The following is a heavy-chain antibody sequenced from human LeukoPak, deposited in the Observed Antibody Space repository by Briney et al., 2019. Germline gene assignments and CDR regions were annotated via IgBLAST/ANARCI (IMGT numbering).Heavy chain of an antibody. CDR2: IYYSGST. CDR3: ARGLGNYDFWSGYYPDSFDY. J-gene: IGHJ4*02. D-gene: IGHD3-3*01. Sequence: SETLSLTCTVSGGSISSYYWSWIRQPPGKGLEWIGYIYYSGSTNYNPSLKSRVTISVDTSKNRFSLKLSSVTAADTAVYYCARGLGNYDFWSGYYPDSFDYWGQGTLVTVSS. V-gene: IGHV4-59*01. CDR1: GGSISSYY.